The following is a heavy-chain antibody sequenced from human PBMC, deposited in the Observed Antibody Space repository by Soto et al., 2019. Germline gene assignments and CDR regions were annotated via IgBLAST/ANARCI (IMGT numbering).Heavy chain of an antibody. CDR2: INPNSGGT. CDR3: ARAPFGWAKHIDY. CDR1: GYTFTGYY. D-gene: IGHD6-19*01. J-gene: IGHJ4*02. Sequence: QVQLVQSGAEVKKPGASVKVSCKASGYTFTGYYMHWVRQATGQGLEWMGWINPNSGGTNYAQKFQGRVTMTRDTSISTAYMELSMLRSDDTAVYYCARAPFGWAKHIDYWGQGTLVTVSS. V-gene: IGHV1-2*02.